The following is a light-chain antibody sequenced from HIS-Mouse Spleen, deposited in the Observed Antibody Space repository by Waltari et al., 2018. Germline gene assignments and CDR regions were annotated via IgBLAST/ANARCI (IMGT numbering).Light chain of an antibody. J-gene: IGLJ3*02. Sequence: QSALTQPRSVSGSPGQSVTISCTGTTSHVGGFNSVSWYQPHPGKAPKLMIYDVSKRPSGVPDRFSGSKSGNTASLTISGLQAEDEADYYCCSYAGSYTWVFGGGTKLTVL. CDR2: DVS. CDR3: CSYAGSYTWV. V-gene: IGLV2-11*01. CDR1: TSHVGGFNS.